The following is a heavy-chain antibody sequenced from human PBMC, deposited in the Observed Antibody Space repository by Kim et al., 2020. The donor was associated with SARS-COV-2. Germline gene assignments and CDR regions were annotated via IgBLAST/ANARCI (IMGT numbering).Heavy chain of an antibody. Sequence: YAQQLQGRVTMTEDTSTDAAYMELGSLRSEDTAVYYCATSYEYPWHYFDYWGQGTLVTVSS. D-gene: IGHD5-12*01. CDR3: ATSYEYPWHYFDY. V-gene: IGHV1-24*01. J-gene: IGHJ4*02.